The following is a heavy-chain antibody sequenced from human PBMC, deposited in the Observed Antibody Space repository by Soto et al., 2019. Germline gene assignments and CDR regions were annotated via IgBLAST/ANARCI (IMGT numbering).Heavy chain of an antibody. Sequence: EVQLLESGGGLVQPGGSLRLSCAASGFTFSSYAMRWVRQAPGKGLEWVSAISGSGGSTYYADSVKGRFTISRDNSKNTLYLTMNSRRAEDTAVYYCSDSSPHYGMYVWGQGTTVTVSS. V-gene: IGHV3-23*01. CDR3: SDSSPHYGMYV. CDR1: GFTFSSYA. D-gene: IGHD6-13*01. J-gene: IGHJ6*02. CDR2: ISGSGGST.